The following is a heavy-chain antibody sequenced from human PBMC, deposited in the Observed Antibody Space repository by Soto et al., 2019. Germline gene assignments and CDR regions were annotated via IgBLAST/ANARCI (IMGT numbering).Heavy chain of an antibody. V-gene: IGHV5-51*01. D-gene: IGHD3-10*01. Sequence: GESLKISCKGSGYIFTTYWIGWVRQMPGKGLEWMGIIYPGDSDTRYSPSFQGQVTISADKSINTAYLQWSSLKASDTAMYYCARPDGDYYGSGGYGMDVWGQGTTVTVS. CDR1: GYIFTTYW. CDR3: ARPDGDYYGSGGYGMDV. CDR2: IYPGDSDT. J-gene: IGHJ6*02.